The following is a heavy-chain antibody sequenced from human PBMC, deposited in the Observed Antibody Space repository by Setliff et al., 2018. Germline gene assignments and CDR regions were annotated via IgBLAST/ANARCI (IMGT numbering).Heavy chain of an antibody. J-gene: IGHJ4*02. CDR2: INPHGSEK. CDR3: FGAGTCSY. V-gene: IGHV3-7*01. CDR1: GLSYTNDW. Sequence: GVSLRLSCTASGLSYTNDWVSWVRQAPGKGLEWLASINPHGSEKYYADSVKGRFTIARDNAKNSLSLQMNNLRSEDTAVYYCFGAGTCSYWGQGTLVTVSS. D-gene: IGHD3-10*01.